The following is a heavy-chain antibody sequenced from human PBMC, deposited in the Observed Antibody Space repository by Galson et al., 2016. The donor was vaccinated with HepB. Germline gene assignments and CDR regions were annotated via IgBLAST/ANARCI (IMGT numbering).Heavy chain of an antibody. D-gene: IGHD3-3*01. CDR2: ISSSSTTM. CDR3: ARGRDLGDH. Sequence: SLRLSCAASGFRLRIYGMNWVRQAPGKGLEWVSFISSSSTTMYYSDSVKGRSTVSRDNAKNSLYLQLNSLRAEDTAVYYCARGRDLGDHWGQGTLVTVSS. V-gene: IGHV3-48*01. CDR1: GFRLRIYG. J-gene: IGHJ4*02.